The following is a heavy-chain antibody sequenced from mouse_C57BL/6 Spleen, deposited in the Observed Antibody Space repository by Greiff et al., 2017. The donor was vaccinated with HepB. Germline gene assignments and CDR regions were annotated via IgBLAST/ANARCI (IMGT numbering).Heavy chain of an antibody. CDR2: INYDGSST. V-gene: IGHV5-16*01. CDR1: GFTFSDYY. D-gene: IGHD2-2*01. CDR3: ARDPYGYVPYAMDY. Sequence: EVKLMESEGGLVQPGSSMKLSCTASGFTFSDYYMAWVRQVPEKGLEWVANINYDGSSTYYLDSLKSRFIISRDNAKNILYLQMSSLKSEDTATYYCARDPYGYVPYAMDYWGQGTSVTVSS. J-gene: IGHJ4*01.